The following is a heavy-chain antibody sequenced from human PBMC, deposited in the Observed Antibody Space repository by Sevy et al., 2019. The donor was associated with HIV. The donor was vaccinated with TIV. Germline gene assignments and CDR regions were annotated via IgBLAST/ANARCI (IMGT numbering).Heavy chain of an antibody. CDR3: AISGSRYHYYYMDV. D-gene: IGHD6-19*01. CDR2: MNPNSGNT. Sequence: ASVKVSCKASGYTFTSYDINWVRQATGQGLEWMGWMNPNSGNTGYAQKFQGRVTMTRNTSISTAYMELSSLRSEDTAVYYCAISGSRYHYYYMDVWGKGTTVTVSS. J-gene: IGHJ6*03. V-gene: IGHV1-8*01. CDR1: GYTFTSYD.